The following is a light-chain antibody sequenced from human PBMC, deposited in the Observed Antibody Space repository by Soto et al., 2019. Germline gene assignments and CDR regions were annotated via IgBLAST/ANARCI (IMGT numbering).Light chain of an antibody. Sequence: QSALTQPASVSGSPGQSITISCTGTRNDVGTYNLVSWYQQYPGKAPKLLISEVTKRPSAVSTRFSGSKSGNTASLTISGLQAEDEADYYCCSYAGRSTDVFGTGTKVTVL. J-gene: IGLJ1*01. CDR2: EVT. CDR3: CSYAGRSTDV. CDR1: RNDVGTYNL. V-gene: IGLV2-23*02.